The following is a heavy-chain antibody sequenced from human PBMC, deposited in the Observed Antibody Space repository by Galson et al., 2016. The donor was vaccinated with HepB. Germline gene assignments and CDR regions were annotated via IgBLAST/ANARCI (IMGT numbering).Heavy chain of an antibody. CDR2: IIPMFGTP. Sequence: SVKVSCKASGGTFSSFAINWVRQAPGQGLEWMGGIIPMFGTPNYAQRFRGRVTITADESTSTAYMQLSSLRSQDTAVYYCANRTRGQYDSGRYEFNYWGQGTLVTVSS. CDR1: GGTFSSFA. J-gene: IGHJ4*02. D-gene: IGHD3-10*01. V-gene: IGHV1-69*13. CDR3: ANRTRGQYDSGRYEFNY.